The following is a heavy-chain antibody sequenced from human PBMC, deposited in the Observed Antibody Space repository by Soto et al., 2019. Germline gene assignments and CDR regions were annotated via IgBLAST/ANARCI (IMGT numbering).Heavy chain of an antibody. J-gene: IGHJ4*02. V-gene: IGHV4-39*01. CDR2: IYYSGNT. D-gene: IGHD2-15*01. CDR3: ARQRYCSGGSCYWGY. CDR1: GGSISSSSYY. Sequence: QLQLQESGPGLVKPSETLSLTCTVSGGSISSSSYYWGWIRQPPGKGLECIGSIYYSGNTYYNPSLKSRVSISVDTSKNQCSLKLSSVTAADTAVYYCARQRYCSGGSCYWGYWGQGTLVTVSS.